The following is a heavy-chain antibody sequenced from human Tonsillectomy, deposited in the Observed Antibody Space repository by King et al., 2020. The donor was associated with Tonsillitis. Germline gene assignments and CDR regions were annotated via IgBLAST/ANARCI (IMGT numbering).Heavy chain of an antibody. CDR1: GYSFTSYW. V-gene: IGHV5-51*01. CDR2: IYPGDSDT. J-gene: IGHJ4*02. D-gene: IGHD5-12*01. CDR3: ATNLAGYSGYVAFDY. Sequence: QLVQSGAEVKKPGESLKISCKGSGYSFTSYWIGWVRQMPGKGLEWMGIIYPGDSDTRYSPSFQGQVTISADKSPSTAYLQWSSLKAADTAMYYCATNLAGYSGYVAFDYWGQGTLVTVSS.